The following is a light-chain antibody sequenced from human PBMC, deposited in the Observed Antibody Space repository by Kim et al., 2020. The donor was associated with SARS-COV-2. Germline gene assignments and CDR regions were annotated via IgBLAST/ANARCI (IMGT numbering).Light chain of an antibody. CDR3: QQDGT. V-gene: IGKV3D-7*01. Sequence: PGERVTLSCRASQSISTYYLPWYQQKPGQAPWLLIYATSTRATSIPARFSGSGSGTDFTLTISSLQPEDFAVYYCQQDGTFGQGTKLEI. CDR2: ATS. J-gene: IGKJ2*01. CDR1: QSISTYY.